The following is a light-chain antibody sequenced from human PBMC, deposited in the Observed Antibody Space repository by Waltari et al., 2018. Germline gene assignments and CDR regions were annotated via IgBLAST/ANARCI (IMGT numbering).Light chain of an antibody. J-gene: IGLJ2*01. CDR3: SSYTRSSTLVV. V-gene: IGLV2-14*01. CDR2: DVS. Sequence: QSALTQPASVSGSPGQSITISCTGTSSDVGAYNYVSWYQQHPGQAPKLVIYDVSKRPYGVSNRFPGSKSANTASLTISGLQTDDEADYYCSSYTRSSTLVVFGGGTKLTVL. CDR1: SSDVGAYNY.